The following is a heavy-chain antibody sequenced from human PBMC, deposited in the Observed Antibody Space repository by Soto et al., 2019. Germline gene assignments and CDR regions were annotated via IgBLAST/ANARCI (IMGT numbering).Heavy chain of an antibody. J-gene: IGHJ3*02. CDR1: GLTFSNYA. Sequence: EVQLLQSGGGLIQPGGSLRLSCEATGLTFSNYAMSWVRQAPGKGLEWVSGISGTGGTTYYADYGKGRFTISRDNSKNRVSVQMNSLRAEDTALYYCAKDRVLTTVPDRGAFDIWGQGTMVTVSS. CDR3: AKDRVLTTVPDRGAFDI. D-gene: IGHD4-17*01. V-gene: IGHV3-23*01. CDR2: ISGTGGTT.